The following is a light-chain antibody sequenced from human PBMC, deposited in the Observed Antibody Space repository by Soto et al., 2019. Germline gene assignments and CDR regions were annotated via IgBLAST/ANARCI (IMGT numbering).Light chain of an antibody. CDR1: QSILYSPNNKNY. Sequence: IVMTQSPDSLAVSLVESATINCKSSQSILYSPNNKNYLAWYQQKPGQPPKLLIYWASTRESGVPDRFSGSGSGTDFTLTISSLEPEDFAVYYCQQYSVYWTFGQGTKVDIK. J-gene: IGKJ1*01. CDR3: QQYSVYWT. V-gene: IGKV4-1*01. CDR2: WAS.